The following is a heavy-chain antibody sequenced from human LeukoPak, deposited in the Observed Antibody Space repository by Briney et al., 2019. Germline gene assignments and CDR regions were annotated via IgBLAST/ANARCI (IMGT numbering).Heavy chain of an antibody. J-gene: IGHJ6*03. CDR3: ATRGSSWYYYYYYMDV. D-gene: IGHD6-13*01. CDR1: GFTFSSTW. Sequence: GGSLRLSCAASGFTFSSTWMHWVRQVPGKELVWVARFESDGRRTTYAESVKGRFTISRDNAKNTLYSEMNSLRVEDTAVYYCATRGSSWYYYYYYMDVWGKGTTVTISS. V-gene: IGHV3-74*03. CDR2: FESDGRRT.